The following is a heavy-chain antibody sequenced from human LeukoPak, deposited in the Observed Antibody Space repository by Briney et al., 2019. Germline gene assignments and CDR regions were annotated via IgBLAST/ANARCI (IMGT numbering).Heavy chain of an antibody. V-gene: IGHV3-30*18. CDR3: AKGLRYLDWLSSVDY. CDR1: GFTFSSYG. D-gene: IGHD3-9*01. Sequence: GGSLRLSCAASGFTFSSYGMHWVRQAPGKGLEWVAVISYDGSNKYYADSVKGRFTISRDNSKNTLYLQMNSLRAEDTAVYYCAKGLRYLDWLSSVDYWGQGTLVTVSS. CDR2: ISYDGSNK. J-gene: IGHJ4*02.